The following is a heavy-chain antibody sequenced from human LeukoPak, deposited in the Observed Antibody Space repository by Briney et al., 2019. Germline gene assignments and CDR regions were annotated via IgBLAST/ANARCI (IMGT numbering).Heavy chain of an antibody. CDR2: ISYDGSNK. V-gene: IGHV3-30-3*01. J-gene: IGHJ5*02. Sequence: GGSLRLSCAASGFTFSSYAMHWVRQAPGKGLEWVAVISYDGSNKYYADSVKGRFTISRDNSKNTLYLQMNSLRAEDTAVYYCARPQQLPDPQSWFDPWGQEPWSPSPQ. CDR1: GFTFSSYA. D-gene: IGHD6-13*01. CDR3: ARPQQLPDPQSWFDP.